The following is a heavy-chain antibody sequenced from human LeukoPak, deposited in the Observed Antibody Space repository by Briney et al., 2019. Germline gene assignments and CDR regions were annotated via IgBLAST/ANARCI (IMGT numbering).Heavy chain of an antibody. CDR1: GFTFSSYG. J-gene: IGHJ4*02. D-gene: IGHD3-10*01. Sequence: GGSLRLSCAASGFTFSSYGMHWVRQAPGKGLEWVAFIRYDGSNKYYADSVTGRFTISRDNSKNTLYLQMNSLRAEDTALYYCAKDDGSGTYYPLAFDYWGQGTLVTVSS. V-gene: IGHV3-30*02. CDR3: AKDDGSGTYYPLAFDY. CDR2: IRYDGSNK.